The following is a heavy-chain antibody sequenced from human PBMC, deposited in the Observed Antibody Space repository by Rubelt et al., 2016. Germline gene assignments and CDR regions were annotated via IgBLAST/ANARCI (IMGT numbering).Heavy chain of an antibody. D-gene: IGHD6-6*01. CDR3: ARHVPISVAARPRSAFDP. V-gene: IGHV4-39*01. J-gene: IGHJ5*02. CDR1: GGSISSSSYY. CDR2: IYYSGST. Sequence: QLQLQESGPGLVKPSETLSLTCTVSGGSISSSSYYWGWIRQPPGKGLEWIGSIYYSGSTYYTPSLRSGATISGDTSLNQFPLRLRSVPAADTAGYYCARHVPISVAARPRSAFDPWGQGTLVTVSS.